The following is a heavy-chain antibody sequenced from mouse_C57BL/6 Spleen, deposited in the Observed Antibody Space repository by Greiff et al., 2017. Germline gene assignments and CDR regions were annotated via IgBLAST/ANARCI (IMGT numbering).Heavy chain of an antibody. J-gene: IGHJ1*03. CDR1: GYTFTDHT. CDR2: IYPRDGST. D-gene: IGHD1-1*01. CDR3: ARSYGSSYGYFDV. V-gene: IGHV1-78*01. Sequence: VMLVESDAELVKPGASVKISCKVSGYTFTDHTIHWMKQRPEQGLEWIGYIYPRDGSTKYNEKFKGKATLTADKSSSTAYMQLNSLTSEDSAVYFCARSYGSSYGYFDVWGTGTTVTVSS.